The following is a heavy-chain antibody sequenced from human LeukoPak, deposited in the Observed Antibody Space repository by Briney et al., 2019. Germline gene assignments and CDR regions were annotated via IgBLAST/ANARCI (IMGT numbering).Heavy chain of an antibody. J-gene: IGHJ4*02. Sequence: GGSLRLSCAASGFTFSSYSMNWVRQTPGKGLEWVSSISSSSSYIYYADSVKGRFTISRDNAKNSLYLQMNSLRAEDTAVYYCARESLFALDYWGQGTLVTVSS. CDR2: ISSSSSYI. CDR3: ARESLFALDY. V-gene: IGHV3-21*01. CDR1: GFTFSSYS. D-gene: IGHD3/OR15-3a*01.